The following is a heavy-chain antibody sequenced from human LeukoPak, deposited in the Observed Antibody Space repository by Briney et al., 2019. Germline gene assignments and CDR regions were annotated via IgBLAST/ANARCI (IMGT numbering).Heavy chain of an antibody. Sequence: GGSLRLSCAASGFTLSSYGMSWVRQAPGKGLEWVSYISDSGRTIFYRDSVKGRLTISRDNANNSLYLQMTSLRVEDTAIYYCARAAPGMLDPWGQGTLVTVSS. J-gene: IGHJ5*02. V-gene: IGHV3-48*03. CDR2: ISDSGRTI. CDR3: ARAAPGMLDP. CDR1: GFTLSSYG.